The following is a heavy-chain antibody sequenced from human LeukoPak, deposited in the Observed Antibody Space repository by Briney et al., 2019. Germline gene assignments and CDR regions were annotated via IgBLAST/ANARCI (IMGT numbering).Heavy chain of an antibody. D-gene: IGHD6-13*01. CDR3: ARGIAEGNWFDP. J-gene: IGHJ5*02. V-gene: IGHV4-59*01. Sequence: PSETLSLTCTVSGGSISSYYWSWIRQPPGKGLEWIGYIYDSGSINYNPSLKSRVTISVDTSKNQFSLKLGSVTAADTAVYYCARGIAEGNWFDPWGQGTLVTVSS. CDR1: GGSISSYY. CDR2: IYDSGSI.